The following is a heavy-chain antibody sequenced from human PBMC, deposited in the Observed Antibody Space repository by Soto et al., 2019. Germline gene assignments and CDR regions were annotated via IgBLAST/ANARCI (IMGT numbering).Heavy chain of an antibody. V-gene: IGHV3-15*01. D-gene: IGHD1-1*01. CDR2: IKSKTDGGTT. J-gene: IGHJ5*02. CDR3: TTKQIRDNYRGFDP. CDR1: GFTFSNAW. Sequence: PGGSLRLSCAASGFTFSNAWMSWVRQAPGKGLEWVGRIKSKTDGGTTDYAAPVKGRFTISRDDSTDTLFLQMNSLQIEDTAMYYCTTKQIRDNYRGFDPWGQGTLVTVSS.